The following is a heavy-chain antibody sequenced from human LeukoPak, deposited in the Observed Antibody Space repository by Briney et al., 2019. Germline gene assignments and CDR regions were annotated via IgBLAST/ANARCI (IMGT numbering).Heavy chain of an antibody. J-gene: IGHJ6*02. CDR2: MNAGNGNT. Sequence: ASVKVYCKASGYTFTSCAMHWVRQAPGQGLEWMGWMNAGNGNTKYSQKFQGRVSISRDTSATTAYMELSSMTSEDTAVYYCARDATYCRGSTCSYYGLDVWGQGTTVTVSS. CDR3: ARDATYCRGSTCSYYGLDV. D-gene: IGHD2-15*01. CDR1: GYTFTSCA. V-gene: IGHV1-3*01.